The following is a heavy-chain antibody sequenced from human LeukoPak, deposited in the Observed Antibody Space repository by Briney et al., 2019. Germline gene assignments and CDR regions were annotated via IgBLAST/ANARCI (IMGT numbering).Heavy chain of an antibody. Sequence: SVKVSCKASGGTVSRYPISWVRQAPGQGLEWMGGIIPIFGTANYAQKFQGGVTITADESTSTAYMELSSLRSEDTAVYYCARDRPGRYCSTISCYSASPFDPWGQGTLVTVSS. D-gene: IGHD2-2*02. CDR1: GGTVSRYP. CDR3: ARDRPGRYCSTISCYSASPFDP. V-gene: IGHV1-69*13. J-gene: IGHJ5*02. CDR2: IIPIFGTA.